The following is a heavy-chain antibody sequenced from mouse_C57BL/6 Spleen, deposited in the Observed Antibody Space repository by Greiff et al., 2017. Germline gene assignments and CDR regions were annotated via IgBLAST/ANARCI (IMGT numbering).Heavy chain of an antibody. V-gene: IGHV1-26*01. CDR1: GYTFTDYY. Sequence: EVQLQQSGAELVKPGASVKLSCKASGYTFTDYYMNWVKQSPGESLEWIGDINPNDGGTSYNQKFKGKATLTVDKDSSTAYMELRSLTSEDSAVYYGSRWGRWFALDDWGQGTTVTVSS. CDR2: INPNDGGT. CDR3: SRWGRWFALDD. D-gene: IGHD2-2*01. J-gene: IGHJ2*01.